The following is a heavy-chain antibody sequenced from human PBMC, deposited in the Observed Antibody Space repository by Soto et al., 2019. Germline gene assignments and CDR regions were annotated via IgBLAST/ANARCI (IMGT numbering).Heavy chain of an antibody. CDR3: AKNKEGFYSFDY. CDR2: ISGTGDGT. CDR1: GITFGSRA. J-gene: IGHJ4*02. V-gene: IGHV3-23*01. Sequence: GESLNISCVASGITFGSRAMSWVRQAPGKGLEWVSSISGTGDGTYYVDSVKGRFTISRDFSKNTVYLQMNSLRAEDTAVYYCAKNKEGFYSFDYWGQGTLVTGSS.